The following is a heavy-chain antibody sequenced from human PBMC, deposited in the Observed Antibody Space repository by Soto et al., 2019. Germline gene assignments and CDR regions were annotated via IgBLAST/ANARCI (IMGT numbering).Heavy chain of an antibody. CDR2: TSYRSKWYN. CDR1: GDSVSSNSAA. D-gene: IGHD3-22*01. Sequence: SQTLSLTCDISGDSVSSNSAAWNWIRQSPSRGLEWLGRTSYRSKWYNDYAVSVKSRITINPDTSKNQFSLQLNSVTPEDTALYYCASSYRSGFAFEYWGQGTLVTVSS. CDR3: ASSYRSGFAFEY. J-gene: IGHJ4*02. V-gene: IGHV6-1*01.